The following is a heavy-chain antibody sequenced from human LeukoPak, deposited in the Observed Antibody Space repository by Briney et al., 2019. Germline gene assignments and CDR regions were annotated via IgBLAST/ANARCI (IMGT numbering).Heavy chain of an antibody. CDR1: GYIFTSYW. CDR3: ARWGTTWYLGY. CDR2: IYPVNSDT. J-gene: IGHJ4*02. D-gene: IGHD1-26*01. Sequence: GESLKISCKASGYIFTSYWIGWLRQMPGKGLEWMGIIYPVNSDTIYSPSFQGQVTFSADKSISTAYLQWSSLKASDTATYYCARWGTTWYLGYWGQGTLVTVSS. V-gene: IGHV5-51*01.